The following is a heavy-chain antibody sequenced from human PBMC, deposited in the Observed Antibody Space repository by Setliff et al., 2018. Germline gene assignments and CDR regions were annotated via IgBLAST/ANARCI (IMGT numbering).Heavy chain of an antibody. D-gene: IGHD3-16*01. V-gene: IGHV5-51*01. J-gene: IGHJ4*02. CDR3: AKMSPAGGFNYAFDS. CDR2: IYPRDSDT. Sequence: PGESLKISCKTSGYTLNNFWIGWVRQLPGKGLECMGIIYPRDSDTRYSPTFQGQVAISADKSLSTVHLQWTSLRASDTATYFCAKMSPAGGFNYAFDSWGQGTLDTVSS. CDR1: GYTLNNFW.